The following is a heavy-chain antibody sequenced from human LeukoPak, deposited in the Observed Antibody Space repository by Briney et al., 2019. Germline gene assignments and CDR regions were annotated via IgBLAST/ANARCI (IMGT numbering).Heavy chain of an antibody. J-gene: IGHJ4*02. CDR1: GFTFSSYA. CDR2: IRSSGDT. V-gene: IGHV3-23*01. CDR3: ARGGNKEFDY. D-gene: IGHD2/OR15-2a*01. Sequence: PGGSLRLSCAASGFTFSSYAMSWVRQAPGKGLEWVSTIRSSGDTYYADSVKGRFTISRDNSKNTLFLQVNSLRAEDTAAYYCARGGNKEFDYWGQGTLVTVSS.